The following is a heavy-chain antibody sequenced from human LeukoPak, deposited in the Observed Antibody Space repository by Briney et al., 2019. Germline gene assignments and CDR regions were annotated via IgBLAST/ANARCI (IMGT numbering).Heavy chain of an antibody. D-gene: IGHD6-19*01. V-gene: IGHV3-21*01. Sequence: GGSLRLSCAASGFTFSSYSMNWVRQAPGKGLEWVSSISSSSSYIYYAGSVKGRFTISRDNAKNSLYLQMNSLRAEDTAVYYCARVADGWYGYYYYYMDVWGKGTTVTVSS. J-gene: IGHJ6*03. CDR1: GFTFSSYS. CDR3: ARVADGWYGYYYYYMDV. CDR2: ISSSSSYI.